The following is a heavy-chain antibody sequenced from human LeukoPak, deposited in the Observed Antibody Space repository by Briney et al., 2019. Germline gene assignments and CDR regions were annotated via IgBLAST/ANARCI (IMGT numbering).Heavy chain of an antibody. CDR1: GFTFDEYA. J-gene: IGHJ6*03. D-gene: IGHD2-21*01. V-gene: IGHV3-9*01. Sequence: PGRSLRLSCAASGFTFDEYAMYWARQAPGKGLEWVAGISWNSGSKGYADSVKGRFTISRDNAKNSLYVQMNSLRGEDTALYYCAKGKHRRRSNYYYMDVWGKGTTVTVSS. CDR3: AKGKHRRRSNYYYMDV. CDR2: ISWNSGSK.